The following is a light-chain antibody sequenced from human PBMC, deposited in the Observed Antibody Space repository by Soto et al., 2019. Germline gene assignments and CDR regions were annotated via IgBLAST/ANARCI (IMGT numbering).Light chain of an antibody. CDR3: CSYAGSSPYV. J-gene: IGLJ1*01. V-gene: IGLV2-23*02. CDR2: EVS. CDR1: RSDVGSYNL. Sequence: QSVLTQPASVSGSPGQSITISCTGTRSDVGSYNLVSWYQQHPGKAPKLMIYEVSKRPSGVSNRFSGSKSGNTASLTISCLQAEDEADYYCCSYAGSSPYVFGTGTKLTVL.